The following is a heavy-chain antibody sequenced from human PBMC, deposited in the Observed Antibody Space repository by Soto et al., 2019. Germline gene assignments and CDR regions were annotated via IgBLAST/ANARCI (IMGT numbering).Heavy chain of an antibody. D-gene: IGHD2-15*01. CDR1: GFTFRNYA. CDR3: ARVVSPRGYYYFGMDV. CDR2: ISNDGRDK. Sequence: QPGGSLRLSCAASGFTFRNYALHWVRQAPGKGLEWVAVISNDGRDKYYADSVKGRVTISRDNSKNTLYVQMNSLRGDDSGVYFCARVVSPRGYYYFGMDVWGQGTAVTVSS. J-gene: IGHJ6*02. V-gene: IGHV3-30-3*01.